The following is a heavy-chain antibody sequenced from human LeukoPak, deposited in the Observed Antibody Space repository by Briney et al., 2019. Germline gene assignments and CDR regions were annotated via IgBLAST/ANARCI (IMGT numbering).Heavy chain of an antibody. Sequence: PSETLSLTCAVYGGSFSGYYWSWIRQPPGKGLEWIGEINHSGSTNYNPSLKSRVTISVDTSKNQFSLKLSSVTAADTAVYYCASGGTKTWFDPWGQGTLVTVSS. CDR1: GGSFSGYY. V-gene: IGHV4-34*01. J-gene: IGHJ5*02. CDR2: INHSGST. D-gene: IGHD2-8*01. CDR3: ASGGTKTWFDP.